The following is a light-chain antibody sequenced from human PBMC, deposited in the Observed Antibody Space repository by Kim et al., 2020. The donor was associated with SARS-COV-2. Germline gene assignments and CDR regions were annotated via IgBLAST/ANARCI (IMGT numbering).Light chain of an antibody. J-gene: IGLJ2*01. CDR1: KLGDKD. CDR2: QDD. CDR3: QAWDTTTEAV. V-gene: IGLV3-1*01. Sequence: VAPGQTASISCAGDKLGDKDVGWYQQKPGHAPVLVIYQDDKRPLGIPERFSGSNSGNTATLTISGTQARDEADYYCQAWDTTTEAVFGGVTQLTVL.